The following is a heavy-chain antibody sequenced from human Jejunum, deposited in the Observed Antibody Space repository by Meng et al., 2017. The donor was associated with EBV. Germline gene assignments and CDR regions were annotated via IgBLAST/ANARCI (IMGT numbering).Heavy chain of an antibody. CDR2: INHGGGA. D-gene: IGHD3-10*01. CDR3: ARLGGYASGTYYPIDP. V-gene: IGHV4-34*01. CDR1: GGSFSDYY. Sequence: VQLQHWVAGLLKPPETLSLTCAVYGGSFSDYYWTWIRQPPGKGLEWIGEINHGGGAIYNPSLKSRVTISVDTSKNQFSLKLSSVTAADTAVYYCARLGGYASGTYYPIDPWGQGTLVTVSS. J-gene: IGHJ5*02.